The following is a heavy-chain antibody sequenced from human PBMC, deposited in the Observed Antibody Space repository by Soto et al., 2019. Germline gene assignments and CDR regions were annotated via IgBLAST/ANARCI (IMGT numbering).Heavy chain of an antibody. CDR1: GFSLSTSGVG. J-gene: IGHJ4*02. CDR2: IYWDDDK. D-gene: IGHD3-3*01. V-gene: IGHV2-5*02. CDR3: PLTPTYYDFRSGYYVY. Sequence: SGPTLVNPTQTLTLTCTFSGFSLSTSGVGVGWIRQPPGKALEWLALIYWDDDKRYSPSLKSRLTITKDTSKNQVVLTMTNMDPVDTATYYCPLTPTYYDFRSGYYVYWGQGTLVTVYS.